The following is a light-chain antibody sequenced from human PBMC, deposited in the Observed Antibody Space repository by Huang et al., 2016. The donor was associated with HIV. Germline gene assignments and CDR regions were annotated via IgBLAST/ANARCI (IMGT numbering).Light chain of an antibody. J-gene: IGKJ5*01. CDR3: QQTYSSLPT. CDR2: AAP. Sequence: DIQMTQSPSSLSASVGDTVTITCRASQSISSYLNWYQQRPGKAPNLLIYAAPTLQSGVPSRVSGSGSGTDFTLTISSLHPEDLATYYCQQTYSSLPTFGQGTRLE. V-gene: IGKV1-39*01. CDR1: QSISSY.